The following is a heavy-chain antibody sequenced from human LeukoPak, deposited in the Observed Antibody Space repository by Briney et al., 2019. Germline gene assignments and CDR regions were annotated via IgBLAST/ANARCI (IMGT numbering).Heavy chain of an antibody. V-gene: IGHV4-39*01. CDR2: MYHDGRT. Sequence: PSETLSLTCTVSGGSINSGTYYWGWIRQPPGKGLEWIASMYHDGRTSYNPSLESRVTISIYTSTNQFSLKLSSVTAADTAVYYCASDHKSITMRKGQYFDYWGQGVLVTVSS. D-gene: IGHD1-14*01. CDR1: GGSINSGTYY. J-gene: IGHJ4*02. CDR3: ASDHKSITMRKGQYFDY.